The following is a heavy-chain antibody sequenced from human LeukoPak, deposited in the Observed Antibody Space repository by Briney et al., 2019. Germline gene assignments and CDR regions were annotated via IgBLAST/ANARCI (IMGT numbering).Heavy chain of an antibody. V-gene: IGHV4-39*01. CDR1: GGSISSRNYY. D-gene: IGHD2-2*01. J-gene: IGHJ5*02. Sequence: PSETLSLTCTVSGGSISSRNYYWGWIRQPPGKGLEWIGSIYYSGSTYYNPSLKSRVTISVDTSKNQFSLKLSSVTAADTAVYYCARVSGSGYQLPSNNWFDPWGQGTLVTVSS. CDR3: ARVSGSGYQLPSNNWFDP. CDR2: IYYSGST.